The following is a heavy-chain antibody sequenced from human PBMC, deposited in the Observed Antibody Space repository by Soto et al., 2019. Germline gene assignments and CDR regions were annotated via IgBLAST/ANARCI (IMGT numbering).Heavy chain of an antibody. CDR3: AKGPYYDFWSGYETIDY. J-gene: IGHJ4*02. CDR2: ISGSGGST. Sequence: PGGSLRLSCAASGFTFSSYAMSWVRQAPGKGLEWVSAISGSGGSTYYADSVKGRFTISRDNSKNTLYLQMNSLRAEDTAVYYCAKGPYYDFWSGYETIDYWGQGTLVTVSS. V-gene: IGHV3-23*01. CDR1: GFTFSSYA. D-gene: IGHD3-3*01.